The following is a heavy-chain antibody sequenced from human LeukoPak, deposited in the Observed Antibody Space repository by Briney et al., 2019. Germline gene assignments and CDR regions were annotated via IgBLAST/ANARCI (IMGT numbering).Heavy chain of an antibody. CDR3: VAVLVPAAFWHFDV. D-gene: IGHD2-2*01. Sequence: GGSLRLSCAASGFTFSNYAMSWVRQAPGKGPEWVSFIIGGGGATYYADSVRGRFTISRDNSKSTLYLQIDSLRPEDTAVYYCVAVLVPAAFWHFDVWGRGTQVTVSS. CDR2: IIGGGGAT. CDR1: GFTFSNYA. J-gene: IGHJ2*01. V-gene: IGHV3-23*01.